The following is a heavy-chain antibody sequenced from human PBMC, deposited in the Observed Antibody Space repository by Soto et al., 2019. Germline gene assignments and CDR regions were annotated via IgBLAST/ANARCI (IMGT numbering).Heavy chain of an antibody. J-gene: IGHJ4*02. V-gene: IGHV4-38-2*01. CDR1: GYSISSGYY. CDR2: IYHSGRT. Sequence: WETLSLTCAVSGYSISSGYYWGWIRQPPGKGLEWIGSIYHSGRTYYNPSLKSRVTISVDTSKNQFSLKLSSVTAADTAVYYCARVVFEYCSGGSCYRIDYWGQGTLVTVSS. D-gene: IGHD2-15*01. CDR3: ARVVFEYCSGGSCYRIDY.